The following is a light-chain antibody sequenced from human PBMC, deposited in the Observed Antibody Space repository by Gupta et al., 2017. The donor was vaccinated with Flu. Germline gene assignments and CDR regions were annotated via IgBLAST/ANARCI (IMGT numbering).Light chain of an antibody. CDR1: QSISSW. CDR2: KAS. V-gene: IGKV1-5*03. J-gene: IGKJ2*01. CDR3: QQYNSYTYT. Sequence: GDRVTITCRASQSISSWLAWYQQKPGKAPKLLIYKASSLESGVPSRFSGSGSGTEFTLTISSLQPDDFATYYCQQYNSYTYTFGQGTKLEIK.